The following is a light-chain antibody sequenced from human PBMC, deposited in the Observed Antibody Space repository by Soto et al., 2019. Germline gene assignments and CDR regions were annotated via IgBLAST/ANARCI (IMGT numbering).Light chain of an antibody. Sequence: DIQMTQSPSTLSASVGDRVTITCRASQSISSWLAWYQQKPGKAPKLMIYDASSLQSGVPATFSGSGSGTEFTLTICSLQPDDFATYYCQQYNSYPCTFGQGTKVEIK. V-gene: IGKV1-5*01. CDR1: QSISSW. J-gene: IGKJ1*01. CDR3: QQYNSYPCT. CDR2: DAS.